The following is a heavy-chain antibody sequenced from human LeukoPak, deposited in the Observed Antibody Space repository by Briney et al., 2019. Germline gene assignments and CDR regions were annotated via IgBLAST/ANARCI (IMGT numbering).Heavy chain of an antibody. D-gene: IGHD3-16*01. V-gene: IGHV1-46*03. J-gene: IGHJ4*02. CDR1: GYIFTSYY. CDR3: VREYHGGYFDF. CDR2: VYPSAGTS. Sequence: ASVKVSCKASGYIFTSYYMHWVRQAPGQGLEWLGVVYPSAGTSDPAQRFRARITLSDDTSTSTAYMELRSLKSEDTAIYFCVREYHGGYFDFWGQGTLVTLSS.